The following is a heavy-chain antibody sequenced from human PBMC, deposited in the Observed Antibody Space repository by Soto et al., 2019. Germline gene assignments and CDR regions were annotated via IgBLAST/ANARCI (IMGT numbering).Heavy chain of an antibody. Sequence: EVQLLESGGGLVQPGGSLRLSCAASGFTFSSYAMSWVRQAPGKGLEWVSAISGSGGSTYYADSVKGRFTISRDNSKNTLYLQMNSLRAEDTAVYYCAKSNPRFTIIVVVLPDYWGQGTLVTVAS. CDR1: GFTFSSYA. CDR3: AKSNPRFTIIVVVLPDY. J-gene: IGHJ4*02. CDR2: ISGSGGST. D-gene: IGHD3-22*01. V-gene: IGHV3-23*01.